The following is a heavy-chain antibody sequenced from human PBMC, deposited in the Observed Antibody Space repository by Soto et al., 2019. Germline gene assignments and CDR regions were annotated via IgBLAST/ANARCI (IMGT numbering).Heavy chain of an antibody. V-gene: IGHV3-21*01. CDR3: ARDHRSLGIFGVILDAFDI. CDR1: GFTFSSYS. Sequence: PGGSLRLSCAASGFTFSSYSMNWVRQAPGKGLEWVSSISSSSSYIYYADSVKGRFTISRDNAKNSLYLQMNSLRAEDTAVYYCARDHRSLGIFGVILDAFDIWGQGTMVTVSS. J-gene: IGHJ3*02. CDR2: ISSSSSYI. D-gene: IGHD3-3*01.